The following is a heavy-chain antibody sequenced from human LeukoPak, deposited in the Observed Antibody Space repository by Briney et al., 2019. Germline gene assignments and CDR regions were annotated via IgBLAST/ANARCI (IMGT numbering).Heavy chain of an antibody. CDR2: IYYSGST. D-gene: IGHD3-22*01. CDR3: ARVYDSSGYTPYDAFDI. V-gene: IGHV4-31*03. CDR1: GGSISSGVYY. Sequence: SETLSLTCTVSGGSISSGVYYWSWIRQHPGKGLEWIGYIYYSGSTYYNPSLKSRVTISVDTSKNQFSLKLSSVTAADTAVYYCARVYDSSGYTPYDAFDIWGQGTMVTVSS. J-gene: IGHJ3*02.